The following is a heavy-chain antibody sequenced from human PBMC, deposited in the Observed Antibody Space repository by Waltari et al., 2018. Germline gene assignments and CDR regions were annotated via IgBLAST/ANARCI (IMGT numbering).Heavy chain of an antibody. D-gene: IGHD3-10*01. CDR2: ISYDGSNK. Sequence: VQLVESGGGVVQAVRPLRLSCAASGLTSSRNALHWVRQAPGKGLVGVALISYDGSNKYYVDSVKDRFTISRDKSKNALYLQMNSLRAEDTAVYYCARMDYYGSGSHPTDAFDIWGQGTMVTVSS. V-gene: IGHV3-30*11. CDR1: GLTSSRNA. CDR3: ARMDYYGSGSHPTDAFDI. J-gene: IGHJ3*02.